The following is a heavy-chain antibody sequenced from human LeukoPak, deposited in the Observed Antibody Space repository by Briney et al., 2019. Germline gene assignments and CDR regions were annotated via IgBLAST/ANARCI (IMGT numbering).Heavy chain of an antibody. J-gene: IGHJ2*01. V-gene: IGHV3-53*01. CDR2: TYSDGYT. D-gene: IGHD3-16*01. CDR3: VWGRQWYFDL. Sequence: PGGSLRLSCAAPGVNVKNNYMSWVRQAPGKGPEWVSVTYSDGYTSFADSVAGRFTFSRDTSRNTMFLQMTSLRVHDSAVYYCVWGRQWYFDLWGRGSLVTVSS. CDR1: GVNVKNNY.